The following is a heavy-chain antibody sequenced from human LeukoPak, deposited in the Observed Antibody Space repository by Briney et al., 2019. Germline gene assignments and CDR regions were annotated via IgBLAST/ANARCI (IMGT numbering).Heavy chain of an antibody. CDR1: GYTFTGYY. CDR3: ARGMTYYYDSRPVPGGFDY. Sequence: ASVKVSCKASGYTFTGYYMHWVRQAPGQGLEWMGWINPNSGGTNYAQKFQGRVTMTRDTSISTAYMELSRLRSDDTAVYYCARGMTYYYDSRPVPGGFDYWGQGTLVTVSS. D-gene: IGHD3-22*01. V-gene: IGHV1-2*02. J-gene: IGHJ4*02. CDR2: INPNSGGT.